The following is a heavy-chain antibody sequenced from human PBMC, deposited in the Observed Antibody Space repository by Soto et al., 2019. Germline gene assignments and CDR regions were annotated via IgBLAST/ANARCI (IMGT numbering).Heavy chain of an antibody. D-gene: IGHD3-10*01. CDR1: GYTFTSYG. CDR3: ARDKGDGSGSYYGY. CDR2: ISAYNGNT. Sequence: QVQLVQSGAEVKKPGASVKVSCKASGYTFTSYGISWVRQAPGQGLEWMGWISAYNGNTNYAQKLQGRVTMTTDTXTSTAYMGMRSLRSDDTAVYYWARDKGDGSGSYYGYWGQGTLVTVSS. V-gene: IGHV1-18*01. J-gene: IGHJ4*02.